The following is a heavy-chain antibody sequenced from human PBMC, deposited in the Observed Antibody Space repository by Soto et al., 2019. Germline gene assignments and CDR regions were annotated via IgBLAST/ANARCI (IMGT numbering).Heavy chain of an antibody. CDR3: ARAPVYGGNGWLDP. V-gene: IGHV1-8*01. CDR1: GYTFKNYD. D-gene: IGHD2-15*01. J-gene: IGHJ5*02. CDR2: MNPNSGNT. Sequence: QVQLVQSGAEVKRPGASVMVSCRATGYTFKNYDINWVRQATGQGLEWMGRMNPNSGNTVYAQKFQDRVTMTRNTSISTAYLELSSLRSEDTAVYYCARAPVYGGNGWLDPWGQGTLVTVSS.